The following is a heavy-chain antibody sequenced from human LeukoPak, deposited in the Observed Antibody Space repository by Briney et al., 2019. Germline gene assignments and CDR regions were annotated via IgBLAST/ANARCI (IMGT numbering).Heavy chain of an antibody. CDR2: IKQDGSEK. CDR3: ARDLLTTVDWYFDL. Sequence: GGSLRPSCAASGFTFSSYWMSWVRQAPGKGLEWVANIKQDGSEKYYVDSVKGRFTISRDNAKNSLYLQMNSLRAEDTAVYYCARDLLTTVDWYFDLWRRGTLVTVSS. V-gene: IGHV3-7*03. CDR1: GFTFSSYW. D-gene: IGHD4-23*01. J-gene: IGHJ2*01.